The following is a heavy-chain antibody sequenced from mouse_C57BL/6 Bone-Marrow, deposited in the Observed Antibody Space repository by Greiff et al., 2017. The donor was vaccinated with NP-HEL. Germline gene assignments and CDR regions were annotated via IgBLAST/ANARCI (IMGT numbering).Heavy chain of an antibody. CDR2: IYPGSGST. CDR3: AREHYYGSSYRFAY. Sequence: QVQLQQPGAELVKPGASVKMSCKASGYTFTSYWITWVKQRPGQGLEWIGDIYPGSGSTNYNQKFKGKSTLTVDKSSSTAYMQLSSLTSEDSAVYYCAREHYYGSSYRFAYWGQGTLVTVSA. CDR1: GYTFTSYW. V-gene: IGHV1-55*01. D-gene: IGHD1-1*01. J-gene: IGHJ3*01.